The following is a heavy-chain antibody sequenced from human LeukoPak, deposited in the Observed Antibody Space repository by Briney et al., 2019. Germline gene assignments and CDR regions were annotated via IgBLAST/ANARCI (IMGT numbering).Heavy chain of an antibody. CDR3: AKVDYYYGMDV. CDR1: GFTFSSYG. CDR2: ISYDGSNK. V-gene: IGHV3-30*18. J-gene: IGHJ6*02. Sequence: GGSLRLSCAASGFTFSSYGMHWVRQAPGKGLEWVAVISYDGSNKYYADSVKGRFTISRDNSKNTLYLQMNSLRAEDTAVYYCAKVDYYYGMDVWGQGTTVTVSS.